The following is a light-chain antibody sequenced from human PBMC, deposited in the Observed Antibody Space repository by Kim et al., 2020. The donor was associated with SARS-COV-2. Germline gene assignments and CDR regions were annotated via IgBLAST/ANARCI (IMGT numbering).Light chain of an antibody. CDR2: GAS. V-gene: IGKV3-20*01. CDR3: QQYGNSPPT. J-gene: IGKJ1*01. CDR1: QSVSSNY. Sequence: SPGERATLSCRASQSVSSNYVAWYQKRPGQAPRLLIYGASYRATGIPDRFSGSGSGTAFSLTISRLDAEDFAVYYCQQYGNSPPTFGQGTKVDIK.